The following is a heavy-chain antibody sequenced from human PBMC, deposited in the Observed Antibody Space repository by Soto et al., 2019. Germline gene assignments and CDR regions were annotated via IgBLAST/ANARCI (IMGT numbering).Heavy chain of an antibody. CDR2: IFPSDSDA. D-gene: IGHD3-3*02. J-gene: IGHJ3*02. CDR1: GYSFSIYW. CDR3: ARRNSNFGAFDI. V-gene: IGHV5-51*01. Sequence: PGESLKISCKGSGYSFSIYWIGWVRQMPEKGLEWMGIIFPSDSDARYSPSFQGQVTISVDKSISTAYLQWSSLKASDTAIYYCARRNSNFGAFDIWGQGTMVTVSS.